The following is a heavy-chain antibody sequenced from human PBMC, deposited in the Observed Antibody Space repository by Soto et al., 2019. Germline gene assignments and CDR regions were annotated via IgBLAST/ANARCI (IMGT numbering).Heavy chain of an antibody. V-gene: IGHV4-4*07. Sequence: PSETLSLTCTVSGGSISSYHWSWIRQTAGKGLAWIGRIYPSGNTNYNPSLKSRVTLSIDTSKNQLSLKMSSVTAADTAVYFCAGDEGYYYSGMDVWGQGTAVTVSS. CDR3: AGDEGYYYSGMDV. CDR2: IYPSGNT. CDR1: GGSISSYH. J-gene: IGHJ6*02.